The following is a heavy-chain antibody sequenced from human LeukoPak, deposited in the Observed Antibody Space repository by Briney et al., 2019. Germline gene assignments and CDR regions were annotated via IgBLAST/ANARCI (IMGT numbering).Heavy chain of an antibody. CDR3: AKDSPLIVEATRWGRNVFDI. Sequence: PGGSLRLSCAASGLTFNNYAMSWVRRAPGKGLAWVSPISGGGGGGIYCADCVKGRFTISRGNSKETLYLLMNSLSAEDTAVYYCAKDSPLIVEATRWGRNVFDIWGQGTMVTVAS. D-gene: IGHD1-26*01. V-gene: IGHV3-23*01. J-gene: IGHJ3*02. CDR1: GLTFNNYA. CDR2: ISGGGGGGI.